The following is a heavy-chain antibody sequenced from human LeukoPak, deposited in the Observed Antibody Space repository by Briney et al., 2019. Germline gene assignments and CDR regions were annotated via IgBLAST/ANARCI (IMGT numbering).Heavy chain of an antibody. CDR1: GFTVSSNY. CDR3: ARDPTEPYGVAATRATGY. J-gene: IGHJ4*02. Sequence: GGSLRLSCAASGFTVSSNYMSWVRQAPGKGLEWVSVIYSGGSTYYADSVKGRFTISRDNSKNTLYLQMSSLRAEDTAVYYCARDPTEPYGVAATRATGYWGQGTLVTVSS. V-gene: IGHV3-66*01. CDR2: IYSGGST. D-gene: IGHD2-15*01.